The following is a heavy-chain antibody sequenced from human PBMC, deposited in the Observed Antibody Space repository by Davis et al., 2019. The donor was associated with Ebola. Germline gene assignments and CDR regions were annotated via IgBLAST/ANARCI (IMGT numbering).Heavy chain of an antibody. Sequence: GESLKISCKGSGYSFTSYWIGWVRQMPGKGLEWMGIIYPGDSDTRYSPSFQGQVTISVDKSISTAYMELNRLTYDDTAVYYCARLCSSSCPNDYWGQGTLVTVSS. J-gene: IGHJ4*02. CDR3: ARLCSSSCPNDY. D-gene: IGHD6-13*01. V-gene: IGHV5-51*01. CDR2: IYPGDSDT. CDR1: GYSFTSYW.